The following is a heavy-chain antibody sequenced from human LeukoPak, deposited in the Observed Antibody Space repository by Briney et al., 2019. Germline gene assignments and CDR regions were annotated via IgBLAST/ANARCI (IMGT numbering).Heavy chain of an antibody. D-gene: IGHD3-22*01. CDR3: ARGTWADYYDSSGYPDDY. V-gene: IGHV1-46*01. CDR2: INPSGGST. Sequence: ASVTVSCKASGYTFTSYYMHWVRQAPGQGLEWMGIINPSGGSTSYAQKFQGRVTMTRDTSTSTVYMELSSLRSEDTAVYYCARGTWADYYDSSGYPDDYWGQGTLVTVSS. CDR1: GYTFTSYY. J-gene: IGHJ4*02.